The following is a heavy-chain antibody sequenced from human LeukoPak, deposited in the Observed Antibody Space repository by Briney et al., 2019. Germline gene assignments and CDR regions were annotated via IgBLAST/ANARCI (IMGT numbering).Heavy chain of an antibody. CDR3: AREASSGWTRIDY. D-gene: IGHD6-19*01. Sequence: TPSETLSLTCTVSGGSISSYYWSWIRQPPGKGLEWIGYIYYSGSTNYNPSLKSRVTISVDTSKNQSSLKLSSVTAADTAVYYCAREASSGWTRIDYWGQGTLVTVSS. CDR1: GGSISSYY. J-gene: IGHJ4*02. V-gene: IGHV4-59*01. CDR2: IYYSGST.